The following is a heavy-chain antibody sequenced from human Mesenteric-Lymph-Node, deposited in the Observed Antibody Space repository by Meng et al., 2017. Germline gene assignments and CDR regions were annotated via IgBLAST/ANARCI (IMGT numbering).Heavy chain of an antibody. D-gene: IGHD3-3*01. V-gene: IGHV1-2*02. CDR1: GYTFTSYA. Sequence: QVQLVESGAEVKKPGASVKVSCKASGYTFTSYAMHWVRQAPGQRLEWMGWINPNSGGTNYAQKFQGRVTMTRDTSISTAYMELSRLRSDDTAVYYCVRVFGRPFNWFDPWGQGTLVTVSS. J-gene: IGHJ5*02. CDR2: INPNSGGT. CDR3: VRVFGRPFNWFDP.